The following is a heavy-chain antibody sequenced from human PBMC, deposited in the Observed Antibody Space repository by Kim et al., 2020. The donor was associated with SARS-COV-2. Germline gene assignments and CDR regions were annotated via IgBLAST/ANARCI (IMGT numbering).Heavy chain of an antibody. J-gene: IGHJ4*02. CDR1: GGSISSSSYY. Sequence: SETLSLTCTVSGGSISSSSYYWGWIRQPPGKGLEWIGSIYYSGSTYYNPSLKSRVTISVDTSNNQFSLKLSSVTAADTAVYYCARPVGASHFDYWGQGTL. CDR2: IYYSGST. V-gene: IGHV4-39*01. CDR3: ARPVGASHFDY. D-gene: IGHD1-26*01.